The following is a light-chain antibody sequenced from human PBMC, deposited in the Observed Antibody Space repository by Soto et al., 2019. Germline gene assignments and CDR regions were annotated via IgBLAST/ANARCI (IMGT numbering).Light chain of an antibody. V-gene: IGKV3-15*01. CDR3: QQYSSWPPWT. Sequence: DIVMTQSPATLSVSAGERATLSCRASESVISSLAWYQQKPGQAPRLLIYGASARATGIPARFSGTGSGTEFTLTISNLQSEDFAVYFCQQYSSWPPWTFGQGTKVDIK. J-gene: IGKJ1*01. CDR2: GAS. CDR1: ESVISS.